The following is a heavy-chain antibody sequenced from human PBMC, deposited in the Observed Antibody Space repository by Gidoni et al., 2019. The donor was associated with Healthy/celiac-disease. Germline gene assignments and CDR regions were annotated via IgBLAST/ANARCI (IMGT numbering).Heavy chain of an antibody. CDR2: INHSGST. CDR1: GRSFSGYS. D-gene: IGHD3-10*01. CDR3: ARGLGGSMVRGVIPMDV. V-gene: IGHV4-34*01. Sequence: QVQLQQWGAGLLKPSETLSLPCAASGRSFSGYSWSWTRQPPGKWMEWSGEINHSGSTNYNPTIKSRVTISVDTSKNQFALKRSSVTAADTAVYYCARGLGGSMVRGVIPMDVWGKGTTVTVSS. J-gene: IGHJ6*03.